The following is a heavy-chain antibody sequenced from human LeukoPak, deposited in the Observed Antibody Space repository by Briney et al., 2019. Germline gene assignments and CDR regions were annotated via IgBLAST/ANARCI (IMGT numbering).Heavy chain of an antibody. CDR3: ARVKDPGGYYYYYYMDV. Sequence: SGTLSLTCAVYGGSFSGYYWSWIRQPPGKGLEWIGEINHSGSTNYNPSLKSRVTISVDTSKNQFSLKLSSVTAADTAMYYCARVKDPGGYYYYYYMDVWGKGTTVTVSS. CDR2: INHSGST. CDR1: GGSFSGYY. J-gene: IGHJ6*03. V-gene: IGHV4-34*01. D-gene: IGHD3-16*01.